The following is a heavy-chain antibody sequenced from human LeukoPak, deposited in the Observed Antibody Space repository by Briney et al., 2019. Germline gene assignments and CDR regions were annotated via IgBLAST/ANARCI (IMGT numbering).Heavy chain of an antibody. Sequence: ASVKVSCKASGYTFTSYYMHWVRQAPGQGLEWMGIINPSGGSTSYAQKFQGRVTMTRDTSTSTVYMELRSLRSDDTAVYYCARGVVVPAAPGLEYFQHWGQGTLVTVSS. J-gene: IGHJ1*01. CDR1: GYTFTSYY. D-gene: IGHD2-2*01. CDR3: ARGVVVPAAPGLEYFQH. V-gene: IGHV1-46*01. CDR2: INPSGGST.